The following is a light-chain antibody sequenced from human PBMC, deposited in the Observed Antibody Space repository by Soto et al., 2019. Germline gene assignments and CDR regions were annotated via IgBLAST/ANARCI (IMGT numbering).Light chain of an antibody. Sequence: ASVGDRGTITCRASQSISSWLAWYPQKPGTAPKPMIYDASSLESGVPSRFSGSGSGKEFTLTISRLQPDDFATYYCQHYNSYSEAFGRGTKV. CDR1: QSISSW. CDR2: DAS. V-gene: IGKV1-5*01. J-gene: IGKJ1*01. CDR3: QHYNSYSEA.